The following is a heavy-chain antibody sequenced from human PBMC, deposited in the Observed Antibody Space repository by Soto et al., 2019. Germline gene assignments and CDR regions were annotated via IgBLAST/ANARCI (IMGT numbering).Heavy chain of an antibody. V-gene: IGHV4-34*01. CDR1: GGSFSGYY. D-gene: IGHD1-7*01. CDR2: INHSGST. Sequence: QVQLQQWGAGLLKPSETLSLTCAVYGGSFSGYYWSWIRQPPGKGLEWIGEINHSGSTNYNPSLKSRVTISVDTSKNQFSLKLSSVTAADTAVYYWARKRIRELRGSNWFDPWGQGTLVTVSS. J-gene: IGHJ5*02. CDR3: ARKRIRELRGSNWFDP.